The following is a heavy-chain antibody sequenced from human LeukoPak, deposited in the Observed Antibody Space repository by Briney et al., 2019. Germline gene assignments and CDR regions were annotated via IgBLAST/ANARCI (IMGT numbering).Heavy chain of an antibody. Sequence: ASVRVSCKASGGTFSSYAISWVRQAPGQGLEWMGRIIPILGIANYAQKFQGRVTITADKSTSTAYMELSSLRSEDTAVYYCARSTYGGNDYWGQGTLVTVSS. CDR1: GGTFSSYA. CDR2: IIPILGIA. CDR3: ARSTYGGNDY. J-gene: IGHJ4*02. V-gene: IGHV1-69*04. D-gene: IGHD4-23*01.